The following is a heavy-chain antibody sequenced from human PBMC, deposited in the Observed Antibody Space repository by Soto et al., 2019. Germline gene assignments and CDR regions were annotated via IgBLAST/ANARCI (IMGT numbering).Heavy chain of an antibody. Sequence: SETLSVTCAVSGYSISSGYYWGWIRQPPGKGLEWIGSIYHSGSTYYNPSLKSRVTISVDTSKNQFSLKLSSVTAADTAVYYCARVDGWLQYYYYYYDGMDVLGQGTTVT. J-gene: IGHJ6*02. CDR1: GYSISSGYY. CDR3: ARVDGWLQYYYYYYDGMDV. CDR2: IYHSGST. V-gene: IGHV4-38-2*01. D-gene: IGHD4-4*01.